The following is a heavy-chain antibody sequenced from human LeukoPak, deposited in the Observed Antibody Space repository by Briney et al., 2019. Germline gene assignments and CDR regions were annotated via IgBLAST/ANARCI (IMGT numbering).Heavy chain of an antibody. CDR3: ARTERGGFFDY. CDR1: GFTFNNYW. V-gene: IGHV3-74*01. CDR2: SNGDGSDT. D-gene: IGHD2-21*02. J-gene: IGHJ4*02. Sequence: GGSLRLSCAASGFTFNNYWMHWVRQVPGKGLMWVSRSNGDGSDTTYADSVKGRFTISRDNRKNTLYLQMNSLRVEDTAVYYCARTERGGFFDYWDQGALVTVPS.